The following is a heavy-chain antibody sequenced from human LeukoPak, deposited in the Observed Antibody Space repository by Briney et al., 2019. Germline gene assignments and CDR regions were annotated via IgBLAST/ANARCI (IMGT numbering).Heavy chain of an antibody. CDR3: ARDPGGYAPYYFDY. D-gene: IGHD5-12*01. J-gene: IGHJ4*02. CDR2: ISAYNGNT. CDR1: GYTFTSYG. V-gene: IGHV1-18*01. Sequence: GASVKVSCKASGYTFTSYGISWARQAPGQGLEWMGWISAYNGNTNYAQKLQGRVTMTTDTSTSTAYMELRSLRSDDTAVYYCARDPGGYAPYYFDYWGQGTLVTVSS.